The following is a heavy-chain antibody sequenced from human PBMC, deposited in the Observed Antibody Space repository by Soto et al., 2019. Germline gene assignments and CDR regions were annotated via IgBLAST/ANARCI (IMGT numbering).Heavy chain of an antibody. D-gene: IGHD6-19*01. CDR3: ARGYSSGWYRFDY. J-gene: IGHJ4*02. Sequence: ETLSLTCAVYGGSFSGYYWSWIRQPPGKGLEWIGEINHSGSTNYNPSLKSRVTISVDTSKNQFSLKLSSVTAADTAVYYCARGYSSGWYRFDYWGQGTLVTGLL. V-gene: IGHV4-34*01. CDR1: GGSFSGYY. CDR2: INHSGST.